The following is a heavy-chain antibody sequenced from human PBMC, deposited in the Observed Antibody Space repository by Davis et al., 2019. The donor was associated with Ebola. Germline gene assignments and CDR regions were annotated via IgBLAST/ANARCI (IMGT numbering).Heavy chain of an antibody. D-gene: IGHD3-16*01. Sequence: GESLKISCAASGFSFSRYWMHWVRQAPGKGLEWVSGISGGGDNTYYIDSVKGRFTISRDISRNTLSLHMNSLRGEDTAVYYCTRDLRAEWGSLMIVWGKGTTVTVSS. V-gene: IGHV3-23*01. CDR2: ISGGGDNT. CDR3: TRDLRAEWGSLMIV. J-gene: IGHJ6*04. CDR1: GFSFSRYW.